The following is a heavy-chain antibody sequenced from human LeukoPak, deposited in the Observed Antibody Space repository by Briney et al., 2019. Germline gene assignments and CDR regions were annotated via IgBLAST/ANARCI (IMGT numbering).Heavy chain of an antibody. V-gene: IGHV3-30*04. J-gene: IGHJ5*02. Sequence: GRTLRLSCAASGFTFSSYAMHWVRQAPGKGLEWVALIPYDGSNKYYADSVKGRFTISRDNSKNTLYLQMNTLIADDTAVYYCARDNSVRDEAWWFNPWGQGTLVTVSS. CDR3: ARDNSVRDEAWWFNP. D-gene: IGHD5-24*01. CDR1: GFTFSSYA. CDR2: IPYDGSNK.